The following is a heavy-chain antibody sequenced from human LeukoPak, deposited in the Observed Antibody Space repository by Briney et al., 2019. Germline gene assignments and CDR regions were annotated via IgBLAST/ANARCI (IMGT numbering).Heavy chain of an antibody. J-gene: IGHJ4*02. CDR3: ARGAYSSSWYPFGYFDY. CDR2: IYYSGST. Sequence: PSETLSLTCTVSGGSISSYYWSWIRQPPGKGLEWIGYIYYSGSTNYSPSLKSRVTISVDTSKNQFSLKLSSVTAADTAVYYCARGAYSSSWYPFGYFDYWGQGTLVTVSS. D-gene: IGHD6-13*01. V-gene: IGHV4-59*08. CDR1: GGSISSYY.